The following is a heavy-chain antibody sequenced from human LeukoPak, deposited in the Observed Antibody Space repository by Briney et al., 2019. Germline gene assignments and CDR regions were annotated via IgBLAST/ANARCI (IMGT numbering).Heavy chain of an antibody. CDR2: ISGSGGST. D-gene: IGHD6-13*01. V-gene: IGHV3-23*01. CDR1: GFTFSSYA. J-gene: IGHJ4*02. CDR3: AKVGPAHSSSWYVDY. Sequence: GGSLRLSCAASGFTFSSYAMSWARQAPGKGLEWVSAISGSGGSTYYADSVKGRFTISRDNSKNTLYLQMNSLRAEDTAVYYCAKVGPAHSSSWYVDYWGQGTLVTVSS.